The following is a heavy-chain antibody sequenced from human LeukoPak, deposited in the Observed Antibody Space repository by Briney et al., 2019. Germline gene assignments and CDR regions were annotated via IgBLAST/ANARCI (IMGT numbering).Heavy chain of an antibody. D-gene: IGHD6-19*01. CDR2: INHSGST. Sequence: SETLSLTCAVYGGSFSGYYWSWIRQPPGKGLEWIGEINHSGSTNYNPSLKSRVTISVDTSKNQFPLKLSSVTAADTAVYYCARGKMSSGWYHYFDYWGQGTLVTVSS. V-gene: IGHV4-34*01. CDR3: ARGKMSSGWYHYFDY. CDR1: GGSFSGYY. J-gene: IGHJ4*02.